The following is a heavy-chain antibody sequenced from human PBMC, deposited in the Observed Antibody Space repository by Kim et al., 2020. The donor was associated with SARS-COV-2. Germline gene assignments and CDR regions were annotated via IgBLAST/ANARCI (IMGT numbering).Heavy chain of an antibody. V-gene: IGHV4-59*13. CDR2: IYYSVST. CDR3: AREGRYYYGSGSFFRWFDP. D-gene: IGHD3-10*01. CDR1: GGSISSYY. J-gene: IGHJ5*02. Sequence: SETLSLTCTVSGGSISSYYWSWIRQPPGKGLEWIGYIYYSVSTNYNPSLKSRVTISVDTSKNQFSLKLSSVTAADTAVYYCAREGRYYYGSGSFFRWFDPWGQGTLVTVSS.